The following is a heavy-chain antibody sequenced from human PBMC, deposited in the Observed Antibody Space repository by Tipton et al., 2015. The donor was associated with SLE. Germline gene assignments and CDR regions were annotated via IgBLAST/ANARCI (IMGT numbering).Heavy chain of an antibody. CDR3: AKGSSWAAAGDFDY. CDR2: ISGSGGRT. Sequence: SLRLSCAASGFTFSSYAMSWVRQAPGKGLEWVSAISGSGGRTYYADSVKGRFTISRDTFKNTLFLQMNSLRAEDTAVYYCAKGSSWAAAGDFDYWGQGTLVTVSS. CDR1: GFTFSSYA. D-gene: IGHD6-13*01. V-gene: IGHV3-23*01. J-gene: IGHJ4*02.